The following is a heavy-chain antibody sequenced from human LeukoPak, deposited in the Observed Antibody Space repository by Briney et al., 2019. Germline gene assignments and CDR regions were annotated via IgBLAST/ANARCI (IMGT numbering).Heavy chain of an antibody. V-gene: IGHV1-2*02. CDR3: ARGGEIPATALTRSDY. CDR1: GYTFTGYY. D-gene: IGHD2-2*01. J-gene: IGHJ4*02. Sequence: GASVKVSCKASGYTFTGYYMHWVRQAPGQGLEWMGWINPNSGGANFAQQFQGRVTMTRDTSIGTAYMELSSLRSDDAAVYYCARGGEIPATALTRSDYWGQGTLVTVSS. CDR2: INPNSGGA.